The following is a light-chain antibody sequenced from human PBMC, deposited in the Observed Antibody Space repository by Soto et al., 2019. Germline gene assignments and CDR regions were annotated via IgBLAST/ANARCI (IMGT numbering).Light chain of an antibody. V-gene: IGKV1-5*01. CDR2: AAT. CDR1: QSVFTW. CDR3: QQYSDYSA. Sequence: DIQMTQSPPTLSASVGDRVTITCRASQSVFTWLAWYQQKSGKAPKLLISAATRLESGVPSRFSGSGSETEFTLTITSLQPDDFATYYCQQYSDYSAFGQGTKVDIK. J-gene: IGKJ1*01.